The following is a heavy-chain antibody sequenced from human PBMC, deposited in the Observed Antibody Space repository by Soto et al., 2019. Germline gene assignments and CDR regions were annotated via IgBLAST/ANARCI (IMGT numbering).Heavy chain of an antibody. Sequence: AGGSRRPSSAASGSIFSATARHWDSHTSGKGLEWVGCIRSKANSYTTEYAAWVQGRFTVSRDDSKNTAYLQMDRLKTADTALYYCASHERTGTNDYWGQGTKVIVYS. D-gene: IGHD1-1*01. V-gene: IGHV3-73*01. CDR3: ASHERTGTNDY. CDR2: IRSKANSYTT. J-gene: IGHJ4*02. CDR1: GSIFSATA.